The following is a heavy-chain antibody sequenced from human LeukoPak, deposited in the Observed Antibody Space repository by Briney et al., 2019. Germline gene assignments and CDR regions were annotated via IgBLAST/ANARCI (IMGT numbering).Heavy chain of an antibody. V-gene: IGHV4-59*01. Sequence: PSETLSLTCTVSGGSISSYYWSWIRQPPGKGLERIGYIYYSGSTNYNPSLKSRVTISVDTSKNQFSLKLSSVTAADTAVYYCARARYYDYVWGSYRHAYYFDYWGQGTLVTVSS. J-gene: IGHJ4*02. D-gene: IGHD3-16*02. CDR2: IYYSGST. CDR3: ARARYYDYVWGSYRHAYYFDY. CDR1: GGSISSYY.